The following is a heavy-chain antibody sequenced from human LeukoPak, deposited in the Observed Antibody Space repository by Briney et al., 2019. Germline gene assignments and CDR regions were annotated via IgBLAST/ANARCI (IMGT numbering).Heavy chain of an antibody. V-gene: IGHV3-21*01. J-gene: IGHJ4*02. CDR1: GFTFSCYA. Sequence: GGSLRLSCAASGFTFSCYAMSWVRQAPGKGLEWVSSISSSSSYIYYADSVKGRFTISRDNAKNSLYLQMNSLRAEDTAVYYCARPQFGYGGNLPFDYWGQGTLVTVSS. CDR2: ISSSSSYI. CDR3: ARPQFGYGGNLPFDY. D-gene: IGHD4-23*01.